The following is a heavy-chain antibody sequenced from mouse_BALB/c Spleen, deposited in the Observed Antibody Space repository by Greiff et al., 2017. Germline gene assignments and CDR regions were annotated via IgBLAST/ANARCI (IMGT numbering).Heavy chain of an antibody. CDR1: GFTFTDYY. D-gene: IGHD2-5*01. CDR3: ARDISNYHAMDY. Sequence: EVKLVESGGGLVQPGGSLRLSCATSGFTFTDYYMSWVRQPPGKALEWLGFIRNKANGYTTEYSASVKGRFTISRDNSQSILYLQMNTLRAEDSATYYCARDISNYHAMDYWGQGTSVTVSS. V-gene: IGHV7-3*02. J-gene: IGHJ4*01. CDR2: IRNKANGYTT.